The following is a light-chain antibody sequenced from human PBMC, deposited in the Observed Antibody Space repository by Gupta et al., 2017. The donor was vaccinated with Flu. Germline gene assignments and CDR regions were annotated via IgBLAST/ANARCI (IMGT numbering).Light chain of an antibody. J-gene: IGLJ2*01. Sequence: RVTISCSGRSCNIGSNVVNWYQHLPGAAPKLIIRRNHLWTSGVPDRFSGSKSGTAASLVISGLQSEDEADYYCSAWDDSLNGVIFGGGTKLTVL. CDR3: SAWDDSLNGVI. CDR1: SCNIGSNV. CDR2: RNH. V-gene: IGLV1-44*01.